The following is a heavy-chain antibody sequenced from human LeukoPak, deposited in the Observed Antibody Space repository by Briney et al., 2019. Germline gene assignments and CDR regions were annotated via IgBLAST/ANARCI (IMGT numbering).Heavy chain of an antibody. CDR1: GYSFTSYW. V-gene: IGHV5-51*01. Sequence: GESLKISCKGSGYSFTSYWIGWVRHVPGKGLEWMGIIYPGDSDTRYSPSFQGQVTISADKSISTAYLQWSSLKASDTAMYYCARSLAYSSGWYSTSYWGQGTLVTVSS. D-gene: IGHD6-19*01. CDR2: IYPGDSDT. J-gene: IGHJ4*02. CDR3: ARSLAYSSGWYSTSY.